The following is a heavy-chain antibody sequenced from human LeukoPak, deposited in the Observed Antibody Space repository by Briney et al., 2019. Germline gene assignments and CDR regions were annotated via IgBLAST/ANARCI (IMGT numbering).Heavy chain of an antibody. CDR3: ARELSGSYLDY. CDR2: IYHSGST. J-gene: IGHJ4*02. V-gene: IGHV4-30-2*01. CDR1: GGSISSGGYY. D-gene: IGHD1-26*01. Sequence: PSQTLSLTCTVSGGSISSGGYYWSWIRQPPGKGLEWIGYIYHSGSTYYNPSLKSRVTISVDRSKNQFSLKLSPVTAADTAVYYCARELSGSYLDYWGQGTLVTVSS.